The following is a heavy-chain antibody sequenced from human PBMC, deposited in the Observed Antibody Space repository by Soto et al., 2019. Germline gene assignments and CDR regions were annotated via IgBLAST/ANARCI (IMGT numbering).Heavy chain of an antibody. J-gene: IGHJ4*02. D-gene: IGHD6-6*01. CDR2: INPNFGTT. CDR1: GGTYSSYA. V-gene: IGHV1-69*05. Sequence: SVKVSCKASGGTYSSYASSWVRQAPGQGLEWMGWINPNFGTTNYAQKFQGRVTITTDTSTSTAYMELSSLRSEDTAVYYCARDVSSSFDYWGQGTLVTVSS. CDR3: ARDVSSSFDY.